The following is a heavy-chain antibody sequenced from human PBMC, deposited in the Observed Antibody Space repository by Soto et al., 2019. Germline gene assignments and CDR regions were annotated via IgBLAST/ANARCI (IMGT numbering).Heavy chain of an antibody. V-gene: IGHV1-18*01. Sequence: ASVKVSCKASGYSFATSGISWVRQAPGQGLEWMGWISAYNGNTNYEQKLQDRVTMTTDTSTSTAYLELRSLRSDDTAVYYCARAGHYYASSGYANWGQGTLVTVSS. CDR1: GYSFATSG. CDR3: ARAGHYYASSGYAN. J-gene: IGHJ4*02. D-gene: IGHD3-22*01. CDR2: ISAYNGNT.